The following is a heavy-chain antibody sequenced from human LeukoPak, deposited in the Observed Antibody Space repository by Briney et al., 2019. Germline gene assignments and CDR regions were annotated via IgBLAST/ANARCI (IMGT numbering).Heavy chain of an antibody. CDR3: ATQYYYDSSNDY. D-gene: IGHD3-22*01. V-gene: IGHV3-30*04. CDR1: GFTFSSYA. Sequence: GGSLRLSCAASGFTFSSYAMHWVRQAPGKGLEWVAVISYDGSNKYYADSVKGRFTISRDNSKNTLYLQMNSLRAEDTAVYYCATQYYYDSSNDYWGQGTLVTVSS. CDR2: ISYDGSNK. J-gene: IGHJ4*02.